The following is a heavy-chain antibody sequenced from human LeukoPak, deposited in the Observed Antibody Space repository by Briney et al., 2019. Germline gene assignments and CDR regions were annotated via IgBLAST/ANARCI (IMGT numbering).Heavy chain of an antibody. Sequence: ASVKVSCKVSGYTFTSYDINWVRQATGQGLEWMGWMNPNSGNTGYAQKFQGRVTMTRNTSISTAYMELSSLRSEDTAVYYCASRGIAVAGTTYGMDVWGQGTRVTVSS. V-gene: IGHV1-8*01. CDR1: GYTFTSYD. CDR2: MNPNSGNT. CDR3: ASRGIAVAGTTYGMDV. J-gene: IGHJ6*01. D-gene: IGHD6-19*01.